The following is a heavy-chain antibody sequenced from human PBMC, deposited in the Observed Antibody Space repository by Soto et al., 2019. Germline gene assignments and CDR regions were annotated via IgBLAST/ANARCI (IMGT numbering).Heavy chain of an antibody. V-gene: IGHV4-59*01. CDR2: IYYSGST. Sequence: SETLSLTCTVSGGSIRSWYWSWIRQSPGKGLEWIGNIYYSGSTNYNPSLKSRVTISVDTSKNQFSLKLSSVTAADTAVYYCAXGXXXXXXDPWGQGTLVTXXS. J-gene: IGHJ5*02. CDR3: AXGXXXXXXDP. CDR1: GGSIRSWY.